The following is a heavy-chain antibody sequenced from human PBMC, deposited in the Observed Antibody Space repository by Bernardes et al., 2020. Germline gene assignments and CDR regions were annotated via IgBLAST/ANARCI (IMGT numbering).Heavy chain of an antibody. CDR3: ARDRVGGNSGYYYGMDV. D-gene: IGHD2-21*02. J-gene: IGHJ6*02. Sequence: ASVKVSCKASGYTFTSYGISWVRQAPGQGLEWMGWISAYNGNTNYAQKLQGRVTMTTDTSTSTAYMELRSLRSDDTAVYYCARDRVGGNSGYYYGMDVWGQGTTVTVSS. CDR2: ISAYNGNT. V-gene: IGHV1-18*01. CDR1: GYTFTSYG.